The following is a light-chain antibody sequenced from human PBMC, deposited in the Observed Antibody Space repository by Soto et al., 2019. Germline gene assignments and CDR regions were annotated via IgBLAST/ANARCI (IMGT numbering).Light chain of an antibody. CDR3: AAWDDSLSAWV. V-gene: IGLV1-47*01. J-gene: IGLJ3*02. Sequence: QSVLTQPPSASGTPGQRVTISCSGGSYNIGKNLVYWYQQRPGTAPKLLVFKTDARPSGVPERFSGSNSGSSASLAISGLRSGDEADYFCAAWDDSLSAWVFGGGTKLTVL. CDR1: SYNIGKNL. CDR2: KTD.